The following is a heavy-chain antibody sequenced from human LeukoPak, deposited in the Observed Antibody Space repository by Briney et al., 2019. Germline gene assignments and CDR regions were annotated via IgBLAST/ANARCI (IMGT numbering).Heavy chain of an antibody. CDR3: ARAHN. Sequence: PGGPLRLSCAAPGFTFSSSWMSWVRQAPGKGLEWVANIKQDGSEKYYVDSVRGRFTISRDNSKNSLHLQMNSLRAEDTAVYYCARAHNWGQGTLVTVSS. CDR2: IKQDGSEK. V-gene: IGHV3-7*04. J-gene: IGHJ4*02. CDR1: GFTFSSSW.